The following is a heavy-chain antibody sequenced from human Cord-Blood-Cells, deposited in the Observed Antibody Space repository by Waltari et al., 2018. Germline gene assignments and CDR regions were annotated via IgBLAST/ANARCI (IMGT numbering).Heavy chain of an antibody. CDR1: GGTFSSYA. Sequence: QVQLVQSGAEVKKPGSSVKVSCKASGGTFSSYAISWGRKAPGQGVEWMGGVIPILGTANYAQKFQGRVTITADESTSTAYMERSSLRSEDTAVYYCARETVYPTAAAGTYFQHWGQGTLVTVSS. CDR2: VIPILGTA. CDR3: ARETVYPTAAAGTYFQH. V-gene: IGHV1-69*01. D-gene: IGHD6-13*01. J-gene: IGHJ1*01.